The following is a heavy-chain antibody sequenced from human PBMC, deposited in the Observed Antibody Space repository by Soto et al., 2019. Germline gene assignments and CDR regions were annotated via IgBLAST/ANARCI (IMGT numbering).Heavy chain of an antibody. Sequence: QVQLVQSGAEVKKPGSSVKVSCKASGGTFSSYAISWVRQAPGQGLEWMGGIIPIFGTANYAQKFQGRVTITADESTSTAYMELSSLRSEDTAVYYCARGPIWSGYYPTDYYYYYGMDVWGQGTTVTVSS. V-gene: IGHV1-69*01. CDR2: IIPIFGTA. J-gene: IGHJ6*02. CDR3: ARGPIWSGYYPTDYYYYYGMDV. CDR1: GGTFSSYA. D-gene: IGHD3-3*01.